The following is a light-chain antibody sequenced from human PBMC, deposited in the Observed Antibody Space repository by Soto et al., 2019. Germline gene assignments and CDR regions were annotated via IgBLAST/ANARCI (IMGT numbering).Light chain of an antibody. J-gene: IGLJ2*01. Sequence: QSALTQPASVSGSPGQSITISCTGTISDVGGYNYVSWYQQHPGKAPKLMIYEVSNRPSGVSNRFSGSKSGNTASLTISGLQNEDEDDYFCSSYTSNTTYVIFGGGTKLTVL. CDR1: ISDVGGYNY. CDR2: EVS. CDR3: SSYTSNTTYVI. V-gene: IGLV2-14*01.